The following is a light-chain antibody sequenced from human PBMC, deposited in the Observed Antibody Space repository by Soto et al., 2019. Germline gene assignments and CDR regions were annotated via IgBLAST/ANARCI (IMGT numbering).Light chain of an antibody. CDR2: EVN. CDR3: TPYTTGRSLFV. J-gene: IGLJ1*01. V-gene: IGLV2-14*01. Sequence: QSALTQPASVSGSPGQSITISCTGTSSDIGNYNYVSWYQQHPGKAPKLIIFEVNNRPSGVSDRFSGSKSDNTASLTISGPQAGDEGEYYYTPYTTGRSLFVFGAGTTLTVL. CDR1: SSDIGNYNY.